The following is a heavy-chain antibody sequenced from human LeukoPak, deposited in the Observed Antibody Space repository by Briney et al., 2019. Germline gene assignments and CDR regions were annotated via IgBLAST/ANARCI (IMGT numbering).Heavy chain of an antibody. J-gene: IGHJ4*02. Sequence: PSETLSLTCTVSGGSISSGGYSWSWIRQHPGKGLEWIGYIYYSGSTYYNPSLKSRVTISVDTSKNQFSLKLSSVTAADTAVYYCARTDCSSTSCYPDYWGQGTLVTVSS. CDR1: GGSISSGGYS. V-gene: IGHV4-31*03. D-gene: IGHD2-2*01. CDR2: IYYSGST. CDR3: ARTDCSSTSCYPDY.